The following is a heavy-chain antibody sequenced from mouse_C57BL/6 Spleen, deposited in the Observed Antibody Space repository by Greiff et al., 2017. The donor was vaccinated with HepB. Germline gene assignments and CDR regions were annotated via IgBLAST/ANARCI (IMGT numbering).Heavy chain of an antibody. CDR2: IWRGGST. Sequence: VQGVESGPGLVQPSQSLSITCTVSGFSLTSYGVHWVRQSPGKGLEWLGVIWRGGSTDYNAAFMSRLSITKDNSKSQVFFKMNSLQADDTAIYYCAKTLHYYGSSYAMDYWGQGTSVTVSS. D-gene: IGHD1-1*01. J-gene: IGHJ4*01. CDR3: AKTLHYYGSSYAMDY. V-gene: IGHV2-5*01. CDR1: GFSLTSYG.